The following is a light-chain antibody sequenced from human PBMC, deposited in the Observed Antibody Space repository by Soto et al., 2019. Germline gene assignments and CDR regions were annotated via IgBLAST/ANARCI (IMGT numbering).Light chain of an antibody. CDR3: GTWDSSLSHYV. CDR1: SSNIGNNY. V-gene: IGLV1-51*02. CDR2: GNN. Sequence: QSVLTQPPSVSAAPGQKVTISCSGSSSNIGNNYVSWYQQLPGTAPKLLIYGNNKRPSGIPDRFSGSKSGTSATLGITGLQTGDEADYYCGTWDSSLSHYVFGTGTKVTVL. J-gene: IGLJ1*01.